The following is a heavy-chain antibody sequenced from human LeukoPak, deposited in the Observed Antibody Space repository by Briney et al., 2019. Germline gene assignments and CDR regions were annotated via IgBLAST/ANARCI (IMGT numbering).Heavy chain of an antibody. J-gene: IGHJ4*02. D-gene: IGHD3-10*01. CDR2: TYYRSRWHN. CDR3: VRDTMVRGEFDH. Sequence: SQTLSLTCAISGDAVASNSAAWNWIRQSPSRGLEWLERTYYRSRWHNDYAVSVKSRVIINPDTSKNQFSLQLNSVTPEDTAVYYCVRDTMVRGEFDHWGQGTLVDVSS. V-gene: IGHV6-1*01. CDR1: GDAVASNSAA.